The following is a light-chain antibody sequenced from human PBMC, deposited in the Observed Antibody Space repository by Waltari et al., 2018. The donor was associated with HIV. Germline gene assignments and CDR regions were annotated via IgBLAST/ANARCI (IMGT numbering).Light chain of an antibody. Sequence: DIVMTQSPDSLAVSLGERATINCQSSQSISHNSNNKNYLAWYQQKPGQPPRLLIYGASARESGVPDRVSGSGSGTSFSLSISSLQAEDVAVYFCQQYYSSPRTFGQGTKVEIK. CDR2: GAS. J-gene: IGKJ1*01. CDR3: QQYYSSPRT. V-gene: IGKV4-1*01. CDR1: QSISHNSNNKNY.